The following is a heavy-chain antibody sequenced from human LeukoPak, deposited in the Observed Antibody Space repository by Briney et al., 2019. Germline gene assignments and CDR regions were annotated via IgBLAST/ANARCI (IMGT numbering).Heavy chain of an antibody. Sequence: EASVKVSCKVSGYTLTELSMHWVRQAPGKGLEWMGGFDPEDGETIYAQKFQGRVTMTEDTSTDTAYMELSSLRSEDTAVYYCATVTYYDILTGYPDAHFDPWGQGTLVTVSS. CDR1: GYTLTELS. CDR3: ATVTYYDILTGYPDAHFDP. CDR2: FDPEDGET. J-gene: IGHJ5*02. V-gene: IGHV1-24*01. D-gene: IGHD3-9*01.